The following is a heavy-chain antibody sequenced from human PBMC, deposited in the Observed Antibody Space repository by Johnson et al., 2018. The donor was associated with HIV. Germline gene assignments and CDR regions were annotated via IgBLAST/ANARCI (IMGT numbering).Heavy chain of an antibody. CDR3: ARERRAGVKGAFDI. V-gene: IGHV3-30*04. D-gene: IGHD2-21*01. CDR2: ISYDGSNK. J-gene: IGHJ3*02. CDR1: GFTFSSYA. Sequence: QVQLVESGGGVVQPGRSLRLSCAASGFTFSSYAMHWVRQAPGKGLEWVAVISYDGSNKYYADSVKGRFTISRDNSKNTLYLQMNSLRAEDTAVYYCARERRAGVKGAFDIWGQGTWVAVSS.